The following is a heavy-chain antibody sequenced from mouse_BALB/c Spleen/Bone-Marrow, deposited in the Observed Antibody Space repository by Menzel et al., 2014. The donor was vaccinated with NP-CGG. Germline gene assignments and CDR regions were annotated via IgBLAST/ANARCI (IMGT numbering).Heavy chain of an antibody. CDR2: ISSGGST. Sequence: EVKLVESGGGLVKPGGSLKLSCAASGFTFSSYAMSWVRQTPEKRLEWVASISSGGSTFYPDSVKGRFTISRENATNILYLKMSSLRSEDTAMYYCVYGNYSYYYAMDFWGQGTSVTVSS. J-gene: IGHJ4*01. D-gene: IGHD2-1*01. CDR1: GFTFSSYA. CDR3: VYGNYSYYYAMDF. V-gene: IGHV5-6-5*01.